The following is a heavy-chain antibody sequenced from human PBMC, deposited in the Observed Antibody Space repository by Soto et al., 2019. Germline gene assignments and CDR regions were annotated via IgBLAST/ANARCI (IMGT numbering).Heavy chain of an antibody. CDR3: AKFRNCSSTSCPGDY. CDR2: ISGSGGST. V-gene: IGHV3-23*01. J-gene: IGHJ4*02. D-gene: IGHD2-2*01. CDR1: GFTFSSYA. Sequence: GGSLRLSCAASGFTFSSYAMSWVRQAPGKGLEWVSAISGSGGSTYYADSVKGRFTISRDNSKNTLYLQMNSLRAEDTAVYYCAKFRNCSSTSCPGDYWGQGTLVTVSS.